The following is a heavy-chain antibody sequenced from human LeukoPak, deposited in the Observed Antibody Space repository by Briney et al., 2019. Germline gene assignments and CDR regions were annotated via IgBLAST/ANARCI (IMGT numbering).Heavy chain of an antibody. J-gene: IGHJ4*02. CDR2: ISGSGGST. CDR1: RCTFSSYA. V-gene: IGHV3-23*01. D-gene: IGHD6-13*01. Sequence: GGSLRLSCAASRCTFSSYALSWVRQAPGKGLEWVSAISGSGGSTYYADSVKGRFTISRDNSKNTLYLQMNSLRAEDTAVYYCATVAAAGTRRTPYFDYWGQGTLVTVSS. CDR3: ATVAAAGTRRTPYFDY.